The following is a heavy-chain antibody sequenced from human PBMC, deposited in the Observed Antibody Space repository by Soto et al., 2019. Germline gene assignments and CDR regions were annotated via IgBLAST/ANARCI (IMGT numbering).Heavy chain of an antibody. CDR1: GYTFTSYA. J-gene: IGHJ3*02. CDR2: INAGNGNT. CDR3: ARPSGAYCGGDCYTDAFDI. V-gene: IGHV1-3*01. Sequence: ASVKVSCKASGYTFTSYAMHWVRQAPGQRLEWMGWINAGNGNTKYSQKFQGRVTITRDTSASTAYMELSSLRSEDTAVYYCARPSGAYCGGDCYTDAFDIWGQGTMVTVSS. D-gene: IGHD2-21*01.